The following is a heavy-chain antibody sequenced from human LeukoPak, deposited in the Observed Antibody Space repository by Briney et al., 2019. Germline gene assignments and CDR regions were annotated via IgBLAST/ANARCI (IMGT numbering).Heavy chain of an antibody. D-gene: IGHD1-14*01. V-gene: IGHV3-23*01. CDR1: GFTFNTYA. J-gene: IGHJ4*02. CDR2: ISYSGGSA. Sequence: GGSLGLSCAASGFTFNTYAMNWVRQAPGKGLEWVSSISYSGGSAYYADSVKGRFTISRDNSKNTLYLQMNSLRVEDTAVYYCAKSGSNHDFDYWGQGTLVTVSS. CDR3: AKSGSNHDFDY.